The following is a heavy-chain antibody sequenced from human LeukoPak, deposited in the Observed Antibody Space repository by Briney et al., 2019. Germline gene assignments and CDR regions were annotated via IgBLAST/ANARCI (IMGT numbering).Heavy chain of an antibody. CDR2: ISSSSSYI. J-gene: IGHJ6*03. CDR1: GFTFSSYS. D-gene: IGHD5-18*01. Sequence: GGSLRLSCAASGFTFSSYSMNWLRQSPGKGLEWVSSISSSSSYIYYADSVKGRFTISRDNAKNSLYLQMNSLRAEDTAVYYCARGAGYSYGSYYYYYMDVWGKGTTVTVSS. V-gene: IGHV3-21*01. CDR3: ARGAGYSYGSYYYYYMDV.